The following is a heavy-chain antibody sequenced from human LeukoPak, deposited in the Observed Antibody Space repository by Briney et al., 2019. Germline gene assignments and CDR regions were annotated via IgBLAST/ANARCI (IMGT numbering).Heavy chain of an antibody. CDR3: ASPYYDSSGYYSPLGY. D-gene: IGHD3-22*01. V-gene: IGHV1-69*13. J-gene: IGHJ4*02. CDR1: GGTFSSYA. CDR2: IIPIFGTA. Sequence: ASVKVSCKASGGTFSSYAISWVRQAPGQGLEWMGGIIPIFGTANYAQKFQGRVTITADESTSTAYMELSSLRSEDTAVYYCASPYYDSSGYYSPLGYWGQGTLVTVSS.